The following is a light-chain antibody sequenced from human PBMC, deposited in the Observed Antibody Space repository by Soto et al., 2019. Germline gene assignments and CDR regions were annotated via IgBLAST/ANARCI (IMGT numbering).Light chain of an antibody. CDR1: SSDVGSHNH. CDR2: EAS. Sequence: QSVLTQPASVSGSPGQSITISCTGTSSDVGSHNHVSWYQHHPANAPKLMVYEASKRPSGVSDRFSGSKSGNTASLTISGRQGEDEADYFCCSFYTTGAHWVFGGGTKLTVL. J-gene: IGLJ3*02. V-gene: IGLV2-23*01. CDR3: CSFYTTGAHWV.